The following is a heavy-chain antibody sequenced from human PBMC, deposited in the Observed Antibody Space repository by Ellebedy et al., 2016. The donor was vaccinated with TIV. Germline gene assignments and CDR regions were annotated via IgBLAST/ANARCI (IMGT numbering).Heavy chain of an antibody. Sequence: GESLKISCAASGFNFDDHAMSWVRQPPGKGLEWVSGISWNGDITFYADYLEGRFSISRDNAKSYLYLQINSLRAEDTALYYCARKRFRFSMDVWGQGATVTVSS. V-gene: IGHV3-20*04. D-gene: IGHD3-16*01. CDR3: ARKRFRFSMDV. CDR2: ISWNGDIT. CDR1: GFNFDDHA. J-gene: IGHJ6*02.